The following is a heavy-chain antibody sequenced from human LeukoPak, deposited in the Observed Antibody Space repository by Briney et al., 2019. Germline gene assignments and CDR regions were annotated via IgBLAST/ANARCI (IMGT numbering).Heavy chain of an antibody. CDR3: ARADPYYYDSSGYLTN. Sequence: ASVKVSCKASGGTFSSYAISWVRQAPGQGLEWMGIINPSGGSTSYAQKFQGRVTMTRDMSTSTVYMELSSLRSEDTAVYYCARADPYYYDSSGYLTNWGQGTLVTVSS. J-gene: IGHJ4*02. CDR2: INPSGGST. D-gene: IGHD3-22*01. V-gene: IGHV1-46*01. CDR1: GGTFSSYA.